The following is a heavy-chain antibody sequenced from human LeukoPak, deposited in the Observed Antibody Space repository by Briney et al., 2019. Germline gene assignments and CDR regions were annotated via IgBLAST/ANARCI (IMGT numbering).Heavy chain of an antibody. CDR2: IYYSGTT. CDR3: ARSGSGFYYFDY. CDR1: GGSIGTYS. V-gene: IGHV4-59*01. Sequence: SETLSLTCTVSGGSIGTYSWNWIRQPPGKGLEWIGYIYYSGTTNYNPSLKSRVTISVDTSKNQFSLKLSSVTAADTAVYYCARSGSGFYYFDYWGQGTLVTVSS. J-gene: IGHJ4*02. D-gene: IGHD6-19*01.